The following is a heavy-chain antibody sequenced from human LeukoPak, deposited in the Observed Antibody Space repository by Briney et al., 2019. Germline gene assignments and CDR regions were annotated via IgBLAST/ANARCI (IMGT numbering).Heavy chain of an antibody. CDR2: INHSGST. CDR3: ARDGPRSGYDLGHFDN. Sequence: SETLSLTCTVYGASLSSYYWTWIRQPPGKGLEWIGEINHSGSTNYNPSLKSRVTISLDTSKNQFSLKLSSVTAADTAVYYCARDGPRSGYDLGHFDNLGQGTLVTASS. D-gene: IGHD5-12*01. J-gene: IGHJ4*02. CDR1: GASLSSYY. V-gene: IGHV4-34*01.